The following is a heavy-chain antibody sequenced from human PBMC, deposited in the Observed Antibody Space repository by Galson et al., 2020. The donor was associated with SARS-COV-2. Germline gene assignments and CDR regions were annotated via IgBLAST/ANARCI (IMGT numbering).Heavy chain of an antibody. CDR1: GYTLTELS. J-gene: IGHJ4*02. CDR3: ATDFAIFGVVILPY. D-gene: IGHD3-3*01. Sequence: ASVKVSCKVSGYTLTELSMHWVRQAPGKGLEWMGGFDPEDGETIYAQKFQGRVTMTEDTSTDTAYMELSSLRSEDTAVYYCATDFAIFGVVILPYWGQGTLVTVSS. CDR2: FDPEDGET. V-gene: IGHV1-24*01.